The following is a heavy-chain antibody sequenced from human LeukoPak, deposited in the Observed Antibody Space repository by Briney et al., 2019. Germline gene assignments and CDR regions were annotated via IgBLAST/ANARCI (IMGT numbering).Heavy chain of an antibody. J-gene: IGHJ4*02. D-gene: IGHD3-22*01. Sequence: ASVKVSCKASGYTFTGYYMHWVRQAPGQGLEWMGWINPNSGGTNYAQKFQGRVTMTRDTSISTAYMELSGLRSDGTAVYYCARREDYYDSSGYAFDYWGQGTLVTVSS. CDR3: ARREDYYDSSGYAFDY. CDR1: GYTFTGYY. V-gene: IGHV1-2*02. CDR2: INPNSGGT.